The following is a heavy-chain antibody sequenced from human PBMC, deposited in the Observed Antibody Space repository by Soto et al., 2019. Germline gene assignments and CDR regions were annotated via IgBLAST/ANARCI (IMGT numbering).Heavy chain of an antibody. CDR1: GYTFTSYA. D-gene: IGHD3-10*01. Sequence: QVQLVQSGAEVKKPGASVKVSCKASGYTFTSYAISWVRQAPGQGLEWMGWISSYNGKTNYAQKLQGRVTMTTDTTTSTAYMELRSLRSDDTAVYYCARGWFGEFVDYFDFWGQRTLVNVSS. CDR2: ISSYNGKT. J-gene: IGHJ4*02. CDR3: ARGWFGEFVDYFDF. V-gene: IGHV1-18*01.